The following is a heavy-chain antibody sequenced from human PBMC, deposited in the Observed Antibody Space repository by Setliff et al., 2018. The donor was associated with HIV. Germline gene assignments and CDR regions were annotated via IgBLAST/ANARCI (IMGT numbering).Heavy chain of an antibody. Sequence: SETLSLTCTVSSSSIRSGGYYWNWIRQHPGKGLEWIGYIYHSGSTYYNPSLKSRVTISVDTSKNQFSLKLSSVTAADTAIYYCARGIPDHEVWYFDLWGRGTLVTVSS. CDR2: IYHSGST. J-gene: IGHJ2*01. V-gene: IGHV4-31*03. CDR3: ARGIPDHEVWYFDL. CDR1: SSSIRSGGYY.